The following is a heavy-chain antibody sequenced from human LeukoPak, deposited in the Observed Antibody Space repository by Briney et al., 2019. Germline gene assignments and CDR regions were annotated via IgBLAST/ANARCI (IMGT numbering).Heavy chain of an antibody. CDR2: IYSSGST. D-gene: IGHD6-13*01. J-gene: IGHJ4*02. CDR1: GGSFSGYY. V-gene: IGHV4-59*01. Sequence: SETLSLTCAVYGGSFSGYYWSWIRQPPGKGLEWIGYIYSSGSTYYNPSLKSRVTISVDTSENQLSLRLNSVTAADTALYYCARAHTSSWYMDYWGQGTLVTVSS. CDR3: ARAHTSSWYMDY.